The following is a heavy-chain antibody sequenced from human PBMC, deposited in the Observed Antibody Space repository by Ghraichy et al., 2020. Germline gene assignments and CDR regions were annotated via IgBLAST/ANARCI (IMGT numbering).Heavy chain of an antibody. D-gene: IGHD3-3*01. CDR2: ISGSGGST. CDR1: GFTFSSYA. V-gene: IGHV3-23*01. Sequence: GGSLRLSYAASGFTFSSYAMSWVRQAPGKGLEWVSAISGSGGSTYYADSVKGRFTISRDNSKNTLYLQMNSLRAEDTAVYYCAKVVTWVRTIFGVARSSINDAFDIWGQGTMVTVSS. J-gene: IGHJ3*02. CDR3: AKVVTWVRTIFGVARSSINDAFDI.